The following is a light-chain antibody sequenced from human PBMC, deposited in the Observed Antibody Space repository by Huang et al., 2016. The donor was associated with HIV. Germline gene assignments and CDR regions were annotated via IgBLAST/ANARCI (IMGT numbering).Light chain of an antibody. J-gene: IGKJ3*01. Sequence: EIVMTQSPATLSVSPGERATLSCRASQSVSSNLAWYQQKTGQAPRLLIYGASTRATGIPARVSGSGSVTEFTLTISSLQSEDFAVYYCQQYNNWPPIFTFGPGTKVDIK. V-gene: IGKV3-15*01. CDR1: QSVSSN. CDR2: GAS. CDR3: QQYNNWPPIFT.